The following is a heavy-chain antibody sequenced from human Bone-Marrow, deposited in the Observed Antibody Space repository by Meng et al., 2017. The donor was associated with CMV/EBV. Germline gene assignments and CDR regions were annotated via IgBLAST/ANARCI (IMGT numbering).Heavy chain of an antibody. J-gene: IGHJ6*02. V-gene: IGHV3-66*01. CDR2: LYSRGAT. D-gene: IGHD2-8*01. CDR1: GVLVSRNY. CDR3: ARGAYIVLMVYAIEPRLYGMDV. Sequence: LSLTCAASGVLVSRNYMSWVRQAPGKGLEWVSTLYSRGATYYADSVKGRFTISRDNAKNTLYLQMNSLRAEDTAVYYCARGAYIVLMVYAIEPRLYGMDVWGQGTTVTVSS.